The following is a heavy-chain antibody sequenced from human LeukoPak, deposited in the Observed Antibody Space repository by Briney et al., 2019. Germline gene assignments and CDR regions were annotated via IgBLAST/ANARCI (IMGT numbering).Heavy chain of an antibody. CDR3: ARRKYYYDSSGYYLVGAFDI. V-gene: IGHV5-51*01. Sequence: GESLKISCNGSGYIFTSYWMGWVRQMPGKGLEWMGIIYTGDSDTRYSPSFQGQVTISADKSISTAYLQWSSLKASDTAMYYCARRKYYYDSSGYYLVGAFDIWGQGTMVTVSS. CDR1: GYIFTSYW. J-gene: IGHJ3*02. D-gene: IGHD3-22*01. CDR2: IYTGDSDT.